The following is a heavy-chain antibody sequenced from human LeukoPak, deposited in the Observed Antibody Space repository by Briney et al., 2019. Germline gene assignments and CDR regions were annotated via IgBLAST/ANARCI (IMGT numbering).Heavy chain of an antibody. Sequence: GGSLRLSCVTSGFTFSGYWMHWVRQGPEKGLELISRIDNDGHGIIYADSVKGRFTTSRDNVKNTLYLQMNSLRVEDTAVYYCAAGGGWDPSFGVVTHIDAWGKGTTVVVS. D-gene: IGHD3-3*01. J-gene: IGHJ6*03. CDR2: IDNDGHGI. CDR3: AAGGGWDPSFGVVTHIDA. V-gene: IGHV3-74*01. CDR1: GFTFSGYW.